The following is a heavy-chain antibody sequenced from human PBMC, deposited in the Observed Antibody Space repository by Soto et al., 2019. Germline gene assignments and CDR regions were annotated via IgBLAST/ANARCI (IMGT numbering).Heavy chain of an antibody. V-gene: IGHV1-69*02. CDR2: IIPILGIA. D-gene: IGHD5-12*01. Sequence: QVQLVQSGAEVKKPGSSVKVSCKASGGTFSSYTISWVRQVPGQGLEWMGRIIPILGIANYAQKFQGRVTITADKSTSKAYMQLSSRRSEATAVYYCARGSGYSGYDWVDYFDYWGQGTLVTVSS. CDR1: GGTFSSYT. J-gene: IGHJ4*02. CDR3: ARGSGYSGYDWVDYFDY.